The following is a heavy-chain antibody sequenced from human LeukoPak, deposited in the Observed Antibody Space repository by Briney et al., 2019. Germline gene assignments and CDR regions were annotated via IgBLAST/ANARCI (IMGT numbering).Heavy chain of an antibody. J-gene: IGHJ4*02. Sequence: PGGSLRLSCAASAFTFSSSWMNWVRQAPGKGLEWVANIKQDGSEKYYVDSVKGRFTISRDNAKNSLYLQMNTLRAEDTAVYYCASLDYWGQGTLVTVSS. V-gene: IGHV3-7*01. CDR1: AFTFSSSW. CDR2: IKQDGSEK. CDR3: ASLDY.